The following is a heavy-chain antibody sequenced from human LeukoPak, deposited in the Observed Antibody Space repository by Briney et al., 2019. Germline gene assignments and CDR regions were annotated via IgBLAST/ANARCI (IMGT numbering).Heavy chain of an antibody. CDR3: AGAPAGGSDWLSPFDY. J-gene: IGHJ4*02. D-gene: IGHD3-9*01. Sequence: LSLACTVPGVSISSTTSYWGWVRQSPGKGLEWFATIYYSGTTYYNPSLKSRVTISVDTSKNQFSLKLTSVTAADTAIYYCAGAPAGGSDWLSPFDYWGQGTLVTVSS. CDR1: GVSISSTTSY. CDR2: IYYSGTT. V-gene: IGHV4-39*01.